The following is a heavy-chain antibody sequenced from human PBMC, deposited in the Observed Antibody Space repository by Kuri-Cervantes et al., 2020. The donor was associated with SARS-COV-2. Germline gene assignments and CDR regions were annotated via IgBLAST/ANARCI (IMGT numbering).Heavy chain of an antibody. CDR3: ARDPYSSSWYRYYYGMDV. CDR1: GGSFSGYY. J-gene: IGHJ6*02. CDR2: INHSGST. D-gene: IGHD6-13*01. Sequence: SETLSLTCAVYGGSFSGYYWSWIRQPPGKGLEWIGEINHSGSTNYNPSLKSRVTISVDTSKNQFSLKLSSVTAADTAVYYCARDPYSSSWYRYYYGMDVWGQGTTVTVSS. V-gene: IGHV4-34*01.